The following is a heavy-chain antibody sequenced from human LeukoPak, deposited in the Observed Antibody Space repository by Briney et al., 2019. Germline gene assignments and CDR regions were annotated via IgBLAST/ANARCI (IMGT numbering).Heavy chain of an antibody. CDR3: ARDLEDSSPFGAFDM. J-gene: IGHJ3*02. CDR2: IRFVGIRK. V-gene: IGHV3-33*01. Sequence: GRSLRLSCAAPGFTFSNYGMHWVRQVPGKGLEWVAAIRFVGIRKYYADSVKGRLTISRDNSKNTLYLQMNSLRAEDTAVYYCARDLEDSSPFGAFDMWGQGTMVTVSS. CDR1: GFTFSNYG. D-gene: IGHD3-22*01.